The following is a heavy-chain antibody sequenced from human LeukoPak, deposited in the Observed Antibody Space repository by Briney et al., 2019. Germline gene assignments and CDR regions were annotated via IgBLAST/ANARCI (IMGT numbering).Heavy chain of an antibody. CDR2: IYGGGST. V-gene: IGHV3-53*01. CDR1: GFTVSSNY. J-gene: IGHJ4*02. CDR3: ARDRDGYNSG. D-gene: IGHD5-24*01. Sequence: PGGSLRLSCAASGFTVSSNYMSWVRQAPGKGLEWVSVIYGGGSTYYADSVKGRFTISRDNSKNTLYLQMNSLRAEDTAVYYCARDRDGYNSGWGQGTLVTVSS.